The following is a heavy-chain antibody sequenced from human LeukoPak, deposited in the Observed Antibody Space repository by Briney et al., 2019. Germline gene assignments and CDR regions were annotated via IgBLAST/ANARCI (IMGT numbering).Heavy chain of an antibody. D-gene: IGHD3-22*01. V-gene: IGHV3-15*01. CDR2: IKSKTDGGTT. CDR3: TTDLYYDSSGDY. Sequence: GGSLRLSCAASGFTFSSYAMSWVRQAPGKGLEWVGRIKSKTDGGTTDYAAPVKGRFTISRDDSKNTLYLQMNSLKTEDTAVYYCTTDLYYDSSGDYWGQGTLVTVSS. CDR1: GFTFSSYA. J-gene: IGHJ4*02.